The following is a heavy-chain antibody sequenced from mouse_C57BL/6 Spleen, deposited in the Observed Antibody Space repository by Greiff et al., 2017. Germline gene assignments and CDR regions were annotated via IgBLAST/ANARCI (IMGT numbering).Heavy chain of an antibody. D-gene: IGHD2-1*01. Sequence: QVHVKQSGAELVKPGASVKMSCKASGYTFTTYPIEWMKQNHGKSLEWIGNFHPYNDDTKYNEKFKGKATLTVEKSSSTVYLELSRLTSDDSAVYYCARWDGNYWYFDVWGTGTTVTVSS. CDR2: FHPYNDDT. V-gene: IGHV1-47*01. J-gene: IGHJ1*03. CDR3: ARWDGNYWYFDV. CDR1: GYTFTTYP.